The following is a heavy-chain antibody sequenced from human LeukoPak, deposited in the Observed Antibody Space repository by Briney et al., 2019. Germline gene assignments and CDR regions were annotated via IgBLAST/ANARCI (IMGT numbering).Heavy chain of an antibody. Sequence: GGSLRLSCAASGFTIGSYWMSWVRQAPGKGLEWVANIKQEGSEKYYVDSVEGRFTISRDNAKNSVYLQMNSLRAEDTAVYYCARVVWFSEYFQHWGQGTLVTVSS. J-gene: IGHJ1*01. D-gene: IGHD3/OR15-3a*01. CDR1: GFTIGSYW. CDR3: ARVVWFSEYFQH. V-gene: IGHV3-7*01. CDR2: IKQEGSEK.